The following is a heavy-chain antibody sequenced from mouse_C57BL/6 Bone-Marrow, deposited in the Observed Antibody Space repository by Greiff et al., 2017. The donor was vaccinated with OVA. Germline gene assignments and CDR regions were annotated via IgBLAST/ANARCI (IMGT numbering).Heavy chain of an antibody. D-gene: IGHD3-2*02. CDR1: GYTFTSYW. V-gene: IGHV1-69*01. J-gene: IGHJ4*01. CDR2: IDPSDSYT. Sequence: QVQLQQPGAELVMPGASVKLSCKASGYTFTSYWMHWVKQRPGQGLEWIGEIDPSDSYTNYNQKFKGKSTLTVDKSSSTAYMQLSSLTSEDSAVYYCARHRQLRLGDAMDYWGQGTSVTVSS. CDR3: ARHRQLRLGDAMDY.